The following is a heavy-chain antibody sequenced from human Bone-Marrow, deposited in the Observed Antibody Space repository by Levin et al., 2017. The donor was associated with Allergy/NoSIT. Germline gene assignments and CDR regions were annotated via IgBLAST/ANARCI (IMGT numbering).Heavy chain of an antibody. J-gene: IGHJ4*02. Sequence: TTGGSLRLSCKGSGYTFTSFWIGWVRQMPGKGLEWMGIIYPGDSDARYSPSFQGQVTISADKSISTAYLQWSSLKASDTAMYYCARRDPQRGTYYFDYWGQGTLVTVSS. CDR3: ARRDPQRGTYYFDY. V-gene: IGHV5-51*01. D-gene: IGHD5-18*01. CDR2: IYPGDSDA. CDR1: GYTFTSFW.